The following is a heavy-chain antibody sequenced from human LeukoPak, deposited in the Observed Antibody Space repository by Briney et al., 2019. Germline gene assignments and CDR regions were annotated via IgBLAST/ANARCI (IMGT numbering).Heavy chain of an antibody. Sequence: SETLSLTCNVSGGSISSDTYYWSWIRQPAGKRLEWIGRMDTTGTTNYNPSLKSRVTISVDTSKNQFSLKLSSVTAADTAVYYCARGRVRQWSMGFNYYYYMDVWGKGTTVTVSS. D-gene: IGHD2-8*01. CDR3: ARGRVRQWSMGFNYYYYMDV. J-gene: IGHJ6*03. V-gene: IGHV4-61*02. CDR2: MDTTGTT. CDR1: GGSISSDTYY.